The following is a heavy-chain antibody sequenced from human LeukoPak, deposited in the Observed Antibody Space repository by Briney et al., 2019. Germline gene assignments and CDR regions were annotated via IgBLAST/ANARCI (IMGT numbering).Heavy chain of an antibody. J-gene: IGHJ4*02. CDR2: IIPIFGTA. Sequence: KVSCKASGGTFSSYAISWVRQAPGQGLEWMGGIIPIFGTANYAQKFQGRVTITTDESTSTAYMELSSLRSEDTAVYYCARDLDYYDSSGYYYYWGQGTLVTVSS. CDR1: GGTFSSYA. CDR3: ARDLDYYDSSGYYYY. D-gene: IGHD3-22*01. V-gene: IGHV1-69*05.